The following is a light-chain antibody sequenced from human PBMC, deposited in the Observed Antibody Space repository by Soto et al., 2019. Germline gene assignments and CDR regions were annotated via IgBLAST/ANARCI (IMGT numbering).Light chain of an antibody. CDR2: GVS. CDR1: ISDFVVYNY. CDR3: SSHTLSSALQV. Sequence: QSALTQPASGSGSPGQSITISCSGTISDFVVYNYVSWYQQHPGKAPKLMLYGVSKRPSGVSNRFSGSKSGDTASLTISGLQAEDEADYYCSSHTLSSALQVFGTGTKVTVL. V-gene: IGLV2-14*01. J-gene: IGLJ1*01.